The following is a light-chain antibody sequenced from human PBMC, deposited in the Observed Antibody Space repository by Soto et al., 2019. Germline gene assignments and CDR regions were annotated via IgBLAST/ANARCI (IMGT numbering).Light chain of an antibody. J-gene: IGKJ2*01. V-gene: IGKV3-20*01. CDR2: GAA. CDR1: QSVTSTS. Sequence: EIVLSQSPGNLSLSPWERATLSCRASQSVTSTSLSWYPQITGQAPRLLIYGAANRSTGIPDRFSGRGSGTAFTLTISSLEPEDFAVYYCQLHGSSPMYTFGQGTTLELK. CDR3: QLHGSSPMYT.